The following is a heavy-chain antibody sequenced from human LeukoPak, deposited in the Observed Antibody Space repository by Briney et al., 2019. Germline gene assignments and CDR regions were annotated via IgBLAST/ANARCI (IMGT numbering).Heavy chain of an antibody. V-gene: IGHV1-69*13. D-gene: IGHD6-13*01. J-gene: IGHJ5*02. CDR2: IIPIFGTA. Sequence: SVKVSCKASGGTFISYAISWVRQAPGQGLEWMGGIIPIFGTANYAQKFQGRVTITADESTSTAYMELSSLRSEDTAVYYCALIAAAGNWADNWFDPWGQGTLVTVSS. CDR3: ALIAAAGNWADNWFDP. CDR1: GGTFISYA.